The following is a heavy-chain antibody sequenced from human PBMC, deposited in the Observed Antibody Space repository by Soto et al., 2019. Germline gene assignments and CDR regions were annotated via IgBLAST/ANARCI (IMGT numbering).Heavy chain of an antibody. Sequence: SETLSLTCTVSGGSITSAGYYWTWIRQHPGKGLEWIACIYYSGTTSYSPSLRSRLTISVDTSKSQFSLKLTSVTAADTAVYYCARERRVSYDSSGYQQYYYFDYWGQGTLVTVSS. CDR2: IYYSGTT. V-gene: IGHV4-31*03. J-gene: IGHJ4*02. CDR1: GGSITSAGYY. CDR3: ARERRVSYDSSGYQQYYYFDY. D-gene: IGHD3-22*01.